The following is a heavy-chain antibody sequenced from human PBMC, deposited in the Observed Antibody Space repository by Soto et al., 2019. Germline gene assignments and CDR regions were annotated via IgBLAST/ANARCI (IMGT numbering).Heavy chain of an antibody. D-gene: IGHD3-22*01. CDR2: ISAYNGNT. V-gene: IGHV1-18*01. Sequence: QVQLVQSGAEVKKPGASVKVSCKASGYTFTSYGISWVRQAPGQGLEWLGWISAYNGNTNYAQKLQGRVTMTTYSSTSTAYRVLRSLRSDETAVYYCASGVRVGAEYDSSSGWFAPCGQGTLVTVSS. J-gene: IGHJ5*02. CDR3: ASGVRVGAEYDSSSGWFAP. CDR1: GYTFTSYG.